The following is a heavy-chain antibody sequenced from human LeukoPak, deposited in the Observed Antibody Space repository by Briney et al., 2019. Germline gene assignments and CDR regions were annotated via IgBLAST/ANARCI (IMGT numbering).Heavy chain of an antibody. CDR2: INPDGTVT. CDR1: GFTFNNYW. J-gene: IGHJ2*01. V-gene: IGHV3-74*01. D-gene: IGHD6-19*01. CDR3: VRDSPSGFFDL. Sequence: GGSLRLSCAAPGFTFNNYWMHWVRQAPGKGLVWVPPINPDGTVTTYADSVKGRFTISRDNAKNTLYLQMNSLRAEDTAVYYCVRDSPSGFFDLWGRGTLVTVSS.